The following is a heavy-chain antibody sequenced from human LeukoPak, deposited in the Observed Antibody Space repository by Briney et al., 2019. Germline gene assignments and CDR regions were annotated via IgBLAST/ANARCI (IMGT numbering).Heavy chain of an antibody. J-gene: IGHJ4*02. Sequence: SETLSLTCTVSGGSISSSSYDWGWIRQPPGKGVEWIGSIYYSGSTYYNPSLKSRITISVDTSKNQFSLKLSSVTAADTAVYYCARHSVVTLTYFDYWGQGTLVTVSS. CDR3: ARHSVVTLTYFDY. CDR2: IYYSGST. CDR1: GGSISSSSYD. V-gene: IGHV4-39*01. D-gene: IGHD3-22*01.